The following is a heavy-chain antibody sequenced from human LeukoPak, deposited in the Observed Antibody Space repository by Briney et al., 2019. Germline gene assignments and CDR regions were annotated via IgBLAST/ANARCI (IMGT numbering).Heavy chain of an antibody. Sequence: GGSLRLSCAASGFTFSDYYMSWIRQAPGKGLEWVSYISSSGSTIYYADSVKGRFTISRDDAKNSLYLQMNSLRAEDTAVYYCARLSNPPRVDYWGQGTLVTVSS. CDR2: ISSSGSTI. CDR1: GFTFSDYY. D-gene: IGHD4-11*01. V-gene: IGHV3-11*04. CDR3: ARLSNPPRVDY. J-gene: IGHJ4*02.